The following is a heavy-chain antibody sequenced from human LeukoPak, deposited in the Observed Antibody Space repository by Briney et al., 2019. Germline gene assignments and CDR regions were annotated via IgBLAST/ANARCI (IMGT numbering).Heavy chain of an antibody. CDR3: AREDSGSYRFDY. CDR1: GGSISSGDYY. D-gene: IGHD1-26*01. J-gene: IGHJ4*02. Sequence: SHTLSLTCTVSGGSISSGDYYWSSGRQPPGEVLEWIGYMYYSGSTYYNPSLKRRVTISVDTSKNQFSLKLSSVTAADTAVYYCAREDSGSYRFDYWGQGTLVTVSS. V-gene: IGHV4-30-4*01. CDR2: MYYSGST.